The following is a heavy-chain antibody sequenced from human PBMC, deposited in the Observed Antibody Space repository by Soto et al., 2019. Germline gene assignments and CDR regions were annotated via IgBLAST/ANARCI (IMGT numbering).Heavy chain of an antibody. Sequence: QVQLVQSGAEVKKPGASVKVSCKASGYTFTGYYMHWVRQAPGQGLEWMGWINPNSGGTNYAQKFQGRGTMTRDTSISTAYMELSRLRSDDTAVYYCARATYMVRGVIWWGDVGYWGQGTLVTVSS. V-gene: IGHV1-2*02. CDR3: ARATYMVRGVIWWGDVGY. J-gene: IGHJ4*02. D-gene: IGHD3-10*01. CDR2: INPNSGGT. CDR1: GYTFTGYY.